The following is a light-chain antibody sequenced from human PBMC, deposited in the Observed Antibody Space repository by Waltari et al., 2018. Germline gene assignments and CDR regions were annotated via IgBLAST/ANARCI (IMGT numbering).Light chain of an antibody. J-gene: IGKJ1*01. Sequence: EIVLTQSPGTLSLSPGERATLSCRARQSVSRSLAWYQQKHGQAPRLLIYDASTRATGIPDRFSGSGYGTDVSLNISRLEPEDFAVYYCQKYVSLPATFGQGTKVEIK. CDR2: DAS. CDR1: QSVSRS. V-gene: IGKV3-20*01. CDR3: QKYVSLPAT.